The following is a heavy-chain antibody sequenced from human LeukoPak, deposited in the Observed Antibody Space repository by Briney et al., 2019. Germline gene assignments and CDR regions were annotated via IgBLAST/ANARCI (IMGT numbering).Heavy chain of an antibody. CDR2: IYYSGTT. CDR1: GGSIRNFY. J-gene: IGHJ2*01. V-gene: IGHV4-59*08. Sequence: SETLSLTCTVSGGSIRNFYWSWLRQPPGKGLEWIGYIYYSGTTKYNPSLKSRVTISVDTSKNQFSLKLSSVTAADTAVYYCARLARNWYFDLWGRGTLVTVSS. CDR3: ARLARNWYFDL.